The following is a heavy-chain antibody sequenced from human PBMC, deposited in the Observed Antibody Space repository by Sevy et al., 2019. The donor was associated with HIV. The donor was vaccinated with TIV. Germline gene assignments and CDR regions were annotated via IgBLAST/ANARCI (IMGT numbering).Heavy chain of an antibody. CDR1: GYSISSGYY. V-gene: IGHV4-38-2*02. D-gene: IGHD2-15*01. CDR2: IYHSGST. CDR3: ARAVQDGDIVVVVAARPNWFDP. Sequence: SETLSLTCTVSGYSISSGYYWGWIRQPPGKGLEWIGSIYHSGSTYYNPSLKSRVTISVDTSKNQVSLKLSSVTAADTAVYYCARAVQDGDIVVVVAARPNWFDPWGQGTLVTVSS. J-gene: IGHJ5*02.